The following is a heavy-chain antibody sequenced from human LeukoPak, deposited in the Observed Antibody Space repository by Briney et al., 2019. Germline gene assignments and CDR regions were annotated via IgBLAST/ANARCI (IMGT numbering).Heavy chain of an antibody. CDR1: GGSISSSSYY. D-gene: IGHD2-2*01. CDR3: ARGDIVVVPAATGGFDP. Sequence: PSETLSLTCTVSGGSISSSSYYWGWIRQPPGKGLEWIGSISNSGSTYYNPSLKSRVTISVDTSKNQFSLNLSSVTAADTAVYYCARGDIVVVPAATGGFDPWGQGTLVTVSS. V-gene: IGHV4-39*01. J-gene: IGHJ5*02. CDR2: ISNSGST.